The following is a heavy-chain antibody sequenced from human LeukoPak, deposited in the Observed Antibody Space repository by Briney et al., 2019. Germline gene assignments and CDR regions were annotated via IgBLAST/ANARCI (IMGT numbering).Heavy chain of an antibody. V-gene: IGHV5-51*01. CDR1: GYRFTSFW. Sequence: GESLKISCQGSGYRFTSFWIAWVRQMPGKGLEWMGIIYPADSDIRYSPSFQGQVTISADKSINTAYLQWSSLKASDTAMYYCGRQGYWSGCSCYTWFDSWGQGTLVTVSS. D-gene: IGHD2-15*01. J-gene: IGHJ5*01. CDR3: GRQGYWSGCSCYTWFDS. CDR2: IYPADSDI.